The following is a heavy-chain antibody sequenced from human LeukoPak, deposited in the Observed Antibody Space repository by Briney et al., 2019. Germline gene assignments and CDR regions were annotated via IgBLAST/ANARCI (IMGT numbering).Heavy chain of an antibody. CDR3: ARDSRIAAAGTNYYYYYYMDV. CDR1: GFTFSSYA. J-gene: IGHJ6*03. V-gene: IGHV3-30*04. D-gene: IGHD6-13*01. CDR2: ISYDGSNK. Sequence: GGSLRLSCAASGFTFSSYAMHWVRQAPGKGLEWVAVISYDGSNKYYADSVKGRFTISRDNSKNTLYLQMNSLRAEDTAVYYCARDSRIAAAGTNYYYYYYMDVWGKGTTVTVSS.